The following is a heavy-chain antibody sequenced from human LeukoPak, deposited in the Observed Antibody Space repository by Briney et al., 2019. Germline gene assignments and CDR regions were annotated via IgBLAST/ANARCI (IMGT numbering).Heavy chain of an antibody. CDR3: ARRASLCCRFDS. D-gene: IGHD2-15*01. J-gene: IGHJ4*02. V-gene: IGHV4-39*01. Sequence: PSETLSLTCTVSGDSISSSDYYWGWIRQPPGKGPARIGRIYYSASTYYNPSLKSRVNISVYTSNNHQFSLKLSSVTAADTAVYYCARRASLCCRFDSWGQGTLVTVSS. CDR2: IYYSAST. CDR1: GDSISSSDYY.